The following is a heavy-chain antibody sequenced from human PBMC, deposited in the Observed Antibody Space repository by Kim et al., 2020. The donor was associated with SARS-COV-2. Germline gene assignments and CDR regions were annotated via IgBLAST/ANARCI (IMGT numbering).Heavy chain of an antibody. V-gene: IGHV3-30*18. CDR2: ISYDGSNK. D-gene: IGHD3-3*01. CDR1: GFTFSSYG. J-gene: IGHJ6*02. Sequence: GGSLRLSCAASGFTFSSYGMHWVRQAPGKGLEWVAVISYDGSNKYYADSVKGRFTISRDNSKNTLYLQMNSLRAEDTAVYYCAKDIAIFEPYGMDVWGQGTTVTVSS. CDR3: AKDIAIFEPYGMDV.